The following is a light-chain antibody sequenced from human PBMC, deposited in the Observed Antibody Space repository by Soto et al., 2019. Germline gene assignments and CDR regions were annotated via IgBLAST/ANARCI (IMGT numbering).Light chain of an antibody. CDR2: AA. V-gene: IGKV3-20*01. Sequence: EVVLTQSPGTLSLSPGERATLSCRASQSVSSRYLAWYQQNPGQAPRLLFYAAFRATGTPDRFSGSGSGTDFTLTIDRLEPEDVAVYYCQQYVKSPWTFGQGTKVDIK. CDR3: QQYVKSPWT. J-gene: IGKJ1*01. CDR1: QSVSSRY.